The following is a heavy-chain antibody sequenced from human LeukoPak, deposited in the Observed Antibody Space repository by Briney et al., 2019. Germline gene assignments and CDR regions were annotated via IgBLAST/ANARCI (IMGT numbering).Heavy chain of an antibody. CDR3: AKGTYDFWSGYYLDY. CDR2: ISGGGDST. V-gene: IGHV3-23*01. J-gene: IGHJ4*02. CDR1: EFTFSNYA. D-gene: IGHD3-3*01. Sequence: GGSLRLSCAASEFTFSNYAMSWVRQTPGKGLEGVSAISGGGDSTYYADSVNGRFTISRDNSKNTLYLQMNSLRAEDTAVYYCAKGTYDFWSGYYLDYWGQGTLVTVSS.